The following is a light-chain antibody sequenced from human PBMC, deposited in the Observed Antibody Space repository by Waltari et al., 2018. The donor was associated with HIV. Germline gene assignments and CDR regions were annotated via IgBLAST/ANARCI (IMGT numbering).Light chain of an antibody. Sequence: QSALTQPASVSGSPGQSTPISCTGTSSDIGNYYVPWYQHHPGKAPNVIIYEVSNRPSGVSNRFSGSKSGNTASLTISGLLPEDEAYYFCSSYISSATPEFGGGTRLTVL. V-gene: IGLV2-14*01. J-gene: IGLJ3*02. CDR1: SSDIGNYY. CDR2: EVS. CDR3: SSYISSATPE.